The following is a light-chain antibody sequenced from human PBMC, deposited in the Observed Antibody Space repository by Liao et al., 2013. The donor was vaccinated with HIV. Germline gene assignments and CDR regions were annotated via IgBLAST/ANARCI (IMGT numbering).Light chain of an antibody. CDR1: NIGSKS. V-gene: IGLV3-21*01. CDR2: FDS. Sequence: SYELTQPPSVSVAPGKTATITCGGNNIGSKSVHWYQQKPGQAPVLVIYFDSDRPSGIPERFSGTKSGNTATLTISGTQAMDEADYYCQAWDSSTDVVFGGGTKLTVL. CDR3: QAWDSSTDVV. J-gene: IGLJ2*01.